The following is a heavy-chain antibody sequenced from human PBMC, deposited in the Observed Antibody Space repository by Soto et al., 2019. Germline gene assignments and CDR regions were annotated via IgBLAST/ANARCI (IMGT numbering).Heavy chain of an antibody. J-gene: IGHJ4*02. Sequence: GGSLRLSCAASGFTFSSYAMSWVRQAPGKGLEWVSAISANGQGIYYADSVRGRFTISRDNSKNTIFLHMDSLRAEDTAVYYCAKDRNYPRDQFHYWGQGTLVTVSS. CDR3: AKDRNYPRDQFHY. D-gene: IGHD1-7*01. CDR1: GFTFSSYA. V-gene: IGHV3-23*01. CDR2: ISANGQGI.